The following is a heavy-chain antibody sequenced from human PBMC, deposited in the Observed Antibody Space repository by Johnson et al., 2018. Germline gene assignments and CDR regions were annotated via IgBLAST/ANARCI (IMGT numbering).Heavy chain of an antibody. CDR1: GLNFSSYS. V-gene: IGHV3-48*01. CDR3: ATDMDF. CDR2: ISRGSTTI. J-gene: IGHJ6*03. Sequence: EVQLVESGGGLVQPGRSLRLSCAASGLNFSSYSMNWVRQAPGKGLDWVSYISRGSTTIYYADSVKGRFTISRDNAKNSLYLQMNSLRAEDTAVYYCATDMDFWGKGTTVTVSS.